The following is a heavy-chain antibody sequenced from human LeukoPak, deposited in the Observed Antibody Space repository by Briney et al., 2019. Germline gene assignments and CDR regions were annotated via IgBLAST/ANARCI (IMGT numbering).Heavy chain of an antibody. V-gene: IGHV4-61*01. CDR1: GGSVISGSYY. Sequence: SETLSLTCTVSGGSVISGSYYWSWIRQPPGKGLEWIGYIYYSGSTNYNPSLKSRVTISVDTSKNQFSLKLSSVTAADTAVYYCARDVPKVGATRVNAFDIWGQGTMVTVSS. J-gene: IGHJ3*02. D-gene: IGHD1-26*01. CDR3: ARDVPKVGATRVNAFDI. CDR2: IYYSGST.